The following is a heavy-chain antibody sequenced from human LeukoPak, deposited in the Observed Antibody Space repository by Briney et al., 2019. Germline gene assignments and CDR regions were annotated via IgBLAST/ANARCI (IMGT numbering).Heavy chain of an antibody. Sequence: GGSLRLSCAASGFTFSSYEMNWVRQAPGKGLERVSYISSSGSTIYYADSVKGRLTMSRDNAKNSLYLQMNSLRAEDTAVYYCAELGVTMIGGVWGKGTTVTISS. CDR1: GFTFSSYE. CDR3: AELGVTMIGGV. J-gene: IGHJ6*04. CDR2: ISSSGSTI. V-gene: IGHV3-48*03. D-gene: IGHD3-10*02.